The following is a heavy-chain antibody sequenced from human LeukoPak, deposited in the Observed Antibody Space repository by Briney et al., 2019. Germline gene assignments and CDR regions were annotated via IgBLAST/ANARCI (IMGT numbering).Heavy chain of an antibody. V-gene: IGHV3-7*01. CDR3: IRGVSDDWGDY. D-gene: IGHD3-9*01. J-gene: IGHJ4*02. CDR2: IKHDGSEI. CDR1: GFTFSRYW. Sequence: GGSLRLSCAASGFTFSRYWMSWVRQAPGKGLEWVANIKHDGSEIYYVDSVKGRFTISRDNAKNSLYLQINSLRVEDTAVYYCIRGVSDDWGDYWGQGTLVTVSS.